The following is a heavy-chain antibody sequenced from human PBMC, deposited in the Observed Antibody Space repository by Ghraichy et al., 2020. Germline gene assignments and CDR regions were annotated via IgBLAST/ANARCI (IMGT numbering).Heavy chain of an antibody. CDR2: TYYRSTWLS. D-gene: IGHD1-1*01. CDR3: ASGRLGLHYFDY. J-gene: IGHJ4*02. CDR1: GDSVSRNNAA. V-gene: IGHV6-1*01. Sequence: SCAISGDSVSRNNAAWNWIRRSPSRGLEWLGRTYYRSTWLSDSAASVESRITISPDTSKNQFSLQLNSVTPDDTAVYYCASGRLGLHYFDYWGQGSPVTVSS.